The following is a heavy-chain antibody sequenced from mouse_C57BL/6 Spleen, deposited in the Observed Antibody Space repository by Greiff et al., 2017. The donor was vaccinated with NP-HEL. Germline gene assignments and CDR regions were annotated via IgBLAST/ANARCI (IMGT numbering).Heavy chain of an antibody. CDR1: GFTFSDYY. J-gene: IGHJ4*01. CDR3: ARHGSGSSDYAMDY. Sequence: EVQLVESGGGLVQPGGSLKLSCAASGFTFSDYYMYWVRQTPEKRLEWVAYISNGGGSTYYPDTVKGRFTISRDNAKNTLYLQMRRLKSEDTAMYYCARHGSGSSDYAMDYWGQGTSVTGSS. D-gene: IGHD1-1*01. V-gene: IGHV5-12*01. CDR2: ISNGGGST.